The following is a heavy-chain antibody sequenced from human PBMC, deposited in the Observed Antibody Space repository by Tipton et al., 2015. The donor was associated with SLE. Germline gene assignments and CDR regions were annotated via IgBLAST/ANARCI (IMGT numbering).Heavy chain of an antibody. D-gene: IGHD3-3*01. J-gene: IGHJ4*02. V-gene: IGHV4-30-4*02. CDR1: GFTFSSYA. CDR2: MSYSGNT. Sequence: LRLSCAASGFTFSSYAMSWIRQPPGKGLEWIGYMSYSGNTYYNPSLKSRVSISIDTAKNQLSLKLSSVTAADTAVYTCARHYNLFSAFDSWGQGTLVTVSS. CDR3: ARHYNLFSAFDS.